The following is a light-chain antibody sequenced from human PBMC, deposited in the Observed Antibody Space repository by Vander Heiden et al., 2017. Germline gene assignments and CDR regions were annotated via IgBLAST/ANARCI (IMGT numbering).Light chain of an antibody. J-gene: IGKJ4*01. CDR3: QQYDKLPLT. CDR1: QMLSRNF. Sequence: NVLTPSPGTMYLSLGQTATLPCMASQMLSRNFLAWYQQKPGQSPRLLISGASNRAAGTPDRFSGSGSGTAFTLTISRLEPEDFAVYFCQQYDKLPLTFGGGTKVDLK. CDR2: GAS. V-gene: IGKV3-20*01.